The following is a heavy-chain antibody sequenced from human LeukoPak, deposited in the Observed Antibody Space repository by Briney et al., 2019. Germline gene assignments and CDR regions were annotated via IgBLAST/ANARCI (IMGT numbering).Heavy chain of an antibody. D-gene: IGHD2-2*01. CDR2: IKQDGSEK. CDR1: GFTFNRYW. CDR3: ARDREGYQLPQMRSYFYMDV. Sequence: GGSQRLSCAASGFTFNRYWMTWVRQAPGKGLEWVANIKQDGSEKYDVDSVKGRFTISRDNAKNSMYLQMNSLRAEDTAVYYCARDREGYQLPQMRSYFYMDVWGKGTTVTISS. J-gene: IGHJ6*03. V-gene: IGHV3-7*01.